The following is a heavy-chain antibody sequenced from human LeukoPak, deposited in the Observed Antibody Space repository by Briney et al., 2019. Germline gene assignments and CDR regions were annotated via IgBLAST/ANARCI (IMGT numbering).Heavy chain of an antibody. CDR2: FDPEDGET. D-gene: IGHD2-21*02. J-gene: IGHJ4*02. V-gene: IGHV1-24*01. Sequence: GASVKVSCKVSGYTLTELSMHWVRQAPGKGLEWMEGFDPEDGETIHAQKFQGRVTMTEDTSTDTAYMELSSLRSEDTAVYYCATPRGDFDYYFDYWGQGTLVTVSS. CDR1: GYTLTELS. CDR3: ATPRGDFDYYFDY.